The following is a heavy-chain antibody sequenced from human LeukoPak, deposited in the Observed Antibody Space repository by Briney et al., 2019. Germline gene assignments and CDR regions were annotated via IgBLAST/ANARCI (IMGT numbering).Heavy chain of an antibody. J-gene: IGHJ3*02. CDR3: ARESDAFDI. CDR2: ISYSSSYI. V-gene: IGHV3-21*01. Sequence: PGGSLRLSCVVSGYTFSTYSMDWVRQAPGKGLEWVSSISYSSSYIFYTDSVKGRFTISRDNSKNTLYLQMDSLRAEDTAVYYCARESDAFDIWGQGTTAIVSS. CDR1: GYTFSTYS.